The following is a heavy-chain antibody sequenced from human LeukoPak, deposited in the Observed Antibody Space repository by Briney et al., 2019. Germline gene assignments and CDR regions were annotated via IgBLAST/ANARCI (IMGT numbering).Heavy chain of an antibody. CDR1: GGSISSGDYY. CDR2: IYTSGST. D-gene: IGHD6-13*01. V-gene: IGHV4-61*02. J-gene: IGHJ2*01. CDR3: ARALRYSSSWYGYFDL. Sequence: SQTLSLTCTVSGGSISSGDYYWSWIRQPAGKGLEWIGRIYTSGSTNYNPSLKSRVTISVDTSKNQFSLKLSSVTAADTAVYYCARALRYSSSWYGYFDLWGRGTLVTVSS.